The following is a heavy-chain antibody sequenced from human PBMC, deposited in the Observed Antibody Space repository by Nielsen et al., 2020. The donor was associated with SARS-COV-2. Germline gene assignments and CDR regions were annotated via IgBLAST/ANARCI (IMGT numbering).Heavy chain of an antibody. Sequence: ASVKVSCKASGYTFTKYAMHWVRQTSGQRLEWLGWINAVNGDTKYSQKFQGRVTITRDTSASTAYMELSSLRSEDTAVYYCARQSGSYLHYFDYWGQGTLVTVSS. D-gene: IGHD1-26*01. CDR2: INAVNGDT. CDR3: ARQSGSYLHYFDY. CDR1: GYTFTKYA. J-gene: IGHJ4*02. V-gene: IGHV1-3*01.